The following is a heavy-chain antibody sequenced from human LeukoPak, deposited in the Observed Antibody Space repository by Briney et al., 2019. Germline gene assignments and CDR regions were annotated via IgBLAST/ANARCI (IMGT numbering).Heavy chain of an antibody. D-gene: IGHD6-19*01. J-gene: IGHJ4*02. CDR3: AGTPIPQYSSGWYTSYYFDY. Sequence: PSETLSLTCGFYGGSFSRYYWSWIRQPPGKGLEWIGEINHSGSTNYNPSLKSRVTLSVDTSKNQFSLKLSSVTAADTAVYYCAGTPIPQYSSGWYTSYYFDYWGQGTLVTVSS. V-gene: IGHV4-34*01. CDR2: INHSGST. CDR1: GGSFSRYY.